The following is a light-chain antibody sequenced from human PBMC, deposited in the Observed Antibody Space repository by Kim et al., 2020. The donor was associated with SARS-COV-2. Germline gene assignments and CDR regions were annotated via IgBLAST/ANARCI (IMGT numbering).Light chain of an antibody. J-gene: IGLJ2*01. CDR3: QAWDSSTAF. CDR2: QDS. Sequence: SGSPGQTASITCSGDKLGDKYACWYQQKPGQSPVLVIYQDSKRPSGIPERFSGSNSGNTATLTISGTQAMDEADYYCQAWDSSTAFFGGGTQLTV. CDR1: KLGDKY. V-gene: IGLV3-1*01.